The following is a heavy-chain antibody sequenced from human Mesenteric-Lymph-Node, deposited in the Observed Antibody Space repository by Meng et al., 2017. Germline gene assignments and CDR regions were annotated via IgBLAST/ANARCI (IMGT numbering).Heavy chain of an antibody. V-gene: IGHV6-1*01. CDR3: ARVAVGISSFDP. J-gene: IGHJ5*02. D-gene: IGHD1-26*01. CDR1: GDSVPSNSAA. CDR2: TYYRSKWYN. Sequence: AQLHQSGPGLVQPPHTLSLTCAIPGDSVPSNSAAWNWIRQSPSRGLEWLGRTYYRSKWYNDYAVSVKSRITINPDTSKNQFSLQLNSVTPEDTAVYYCARVAVGISSFDPWGQGTLVTVSS.